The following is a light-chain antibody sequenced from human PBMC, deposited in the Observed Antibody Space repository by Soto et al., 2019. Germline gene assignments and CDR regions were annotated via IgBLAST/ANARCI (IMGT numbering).Light chain of an antibody. V-gene: IGKV1-5*01. CDR2: DAS. J-gene: IGKJ1*01. CDR1: QTVRIC. Sequence: MAQSPSTLSLSGGDRATFACSASQTVRICLAWYHQKPRKAPKRLSYDASSLESGVPSRFSGSGSGTEFTLTISSLQPDDFATYYCQQHNRFPWTFGQGTKVDI. CDR3: QQHNRFPWT.